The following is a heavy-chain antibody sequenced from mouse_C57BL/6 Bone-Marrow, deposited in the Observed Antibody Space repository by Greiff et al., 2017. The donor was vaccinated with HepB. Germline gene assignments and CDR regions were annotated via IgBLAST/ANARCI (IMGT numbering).Heavy chain of an antibody. CDR2: IDPENGDT. V-gene: IGHV14-4*01. J-gene: IGHJ2*01. CDR1: GFNIKDDY. D-gene: IGHD1-1*01. CDR3: TTITTEYYFDY. Sequence: VQLKQSGAELVRPGASVKLSCTASGFNIKDDYMHWVKQRPEHGLEWIGWIDPENGDTEYASKFQGKATITADTSSNTAYLQLSSLTSEDTAVYYCTTITTEYYFDYWGQGTTLTVSS.